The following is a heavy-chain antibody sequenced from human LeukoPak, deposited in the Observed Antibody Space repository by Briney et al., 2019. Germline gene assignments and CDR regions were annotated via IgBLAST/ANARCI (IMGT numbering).Heavy chain of an antibody. V-gene: IGHV4-4*07. CDR2: IYTSGST. CDR1: GGSISSYY. Sequence: SETLSLTCTVSGGSISSYYWSWIRQPAGKGLEWIGRIYTSGSTNYNPSLKSRVTMSVDTSKNQFSLKLSSVTAADTAVYYCARVNLSRGRGYYYYGMDVWGQGTTVTVSS. D-gene: IGHD1-14*01. J-gene: IGHJ6*02. CDR3: ARVNLSRGRGYYYYGMDV.